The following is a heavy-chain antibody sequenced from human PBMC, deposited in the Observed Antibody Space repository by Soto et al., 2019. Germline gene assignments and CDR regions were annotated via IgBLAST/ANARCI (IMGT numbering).Heavy chain of an antibody. CDR2: IIPIFGTA. CDR1: GGTFSSYA. J-gene: IGHJ4*02. CDR3: ARSSQVRYCSGGSCYSADDFDY. D-gene: IGHD2-15*01. V-gene: IGHV1-69*13. Sequence: GASVKVSCKASGGTFSSYAISWVRQATGQGLEWMGGIIPIFGTANYAQKFQGRVTITADESTSTAYMELSSLRSEDTAVYYCARSSQVRYCSGGSCYSADDFDYWGQGTLVTVSS.